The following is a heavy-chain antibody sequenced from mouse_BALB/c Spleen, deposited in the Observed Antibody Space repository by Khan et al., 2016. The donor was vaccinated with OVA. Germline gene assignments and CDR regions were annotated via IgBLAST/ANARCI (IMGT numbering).Heavy chain of an antibody. CDR2: IWRGGST. D-gene: IGHD2-3*01. J-gene: IGHJ1*01. CDR1: NFSLTSYC. V-gene: IGHV2-2*02. Sequence: VQLKESGPGLVQPSQTLSLTCTVSNFSLTSYCVHWFSQPPGKGLEWLGVIWRGGSTDYNEAFISRLSIIKDNSTSQVFFQMNSLQVNDTATYCWARRAGYFVCDFDVWGEGTTVTVSS. CDR3: ARRAGYFVCDFDV.